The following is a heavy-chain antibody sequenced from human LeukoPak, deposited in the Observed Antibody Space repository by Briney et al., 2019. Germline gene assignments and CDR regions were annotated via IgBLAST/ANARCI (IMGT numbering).Heavy chain of an antibody. CDR2: IYYSGST. Sequence: PSETLSLTCTVSGGLLSTSSYYWGWIRQPPGKGLKWIVSIYYSGSTYYNPSLKSRVTISVDTSKNQFSLKLSSVTAADTAVYYCAVHSSVLPFDYGGQGTLVAVSS. J-gene: IGHJ4*02. V-gene: IGHV4-39*01. D-gene: IGHD3-10*01. CDR3: AVHSSVLPFDY. CDR1: GGLLSTSSYY.